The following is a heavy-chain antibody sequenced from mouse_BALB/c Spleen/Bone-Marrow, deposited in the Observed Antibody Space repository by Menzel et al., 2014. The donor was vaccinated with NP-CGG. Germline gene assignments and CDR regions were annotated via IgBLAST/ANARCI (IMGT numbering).Heavy chain of an antibody. V-gene: IGHV1-80*01. CDR3: ARGGISIDY. CDR2: IYPGDDDT. Sequence: VQLQQSGAELVRPGSSVKISCKASGYAFSIYWMNWVKRRPGQGLEWIGQIYPGDDDTDYNGKFKGKATLTADRSSSTAHMQLNSLTSEDSAVYFCARGGISIDYWGQGTTLTVSS. J-gene: IGHJ2*01. CDR1: GYAFSIYW.